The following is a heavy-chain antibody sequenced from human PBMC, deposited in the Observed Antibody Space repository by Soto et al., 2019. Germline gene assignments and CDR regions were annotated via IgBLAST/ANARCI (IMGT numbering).Heavy chain of an antibody. J-gene: IGHJ5*02. CDR2: ISGSGGST. Sequence: SLRLSFAASGFTFSSYAMILVRQAPGKGLEWVSAISGSGGSTYYADSVKGRFTISRDNSKNTLYLQMNSLRAEDTAVYYCAKSRYSSSWYEDWFDPWGQGTLVTVSS. D-gene: IGHD6-13*01. CDR1: GFTFSSYA. CDR3: AKSRYSSSWYEDWFDP. V-gene: IGHV3-23*01.